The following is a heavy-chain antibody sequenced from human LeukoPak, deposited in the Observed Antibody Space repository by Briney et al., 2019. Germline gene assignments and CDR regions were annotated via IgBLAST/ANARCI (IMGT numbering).Heavy chain of an antibody. Sequence: SETLSLTCTVSGGSISSYYWSWIRQPAGKGLEWIGRIYTSGSTNYNPSLKSRVTISVDTSKNQFSLKLSSVTAADTAVYYCARSNYSDYYYYMDVWGKGTTVTISS. V-gene: IGHV4-4*07. J-gene: IGHJ6*03. CDR1: GGSISSYY. D-gene: IGHD4-11*01. CDR2: IYTSGST. CDR3: ARSNYSDYYYYMDV.